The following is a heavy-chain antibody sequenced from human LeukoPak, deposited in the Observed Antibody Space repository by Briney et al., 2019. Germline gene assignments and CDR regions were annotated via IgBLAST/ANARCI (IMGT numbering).Heavy chain of an antibody. CDR2: IYYSGST. J-gene: IGHJ4*02. D-gene: IGHD3-3*01. V-gene: IGHV4-39*01. CDR3: ARHASVSGNWPRPLDY. CDR1: GGSISSSSYY. Sequence: MTSETLSLTCTVSGGSISSSSYYWGWVRQPPGKGLEWIANIYYSGSTYYSPSLRSRITISVDTSKTQFSLKLTSVTAADTAVYYCARHASVSGNWPRPLDYWGQGSLVTVSS.